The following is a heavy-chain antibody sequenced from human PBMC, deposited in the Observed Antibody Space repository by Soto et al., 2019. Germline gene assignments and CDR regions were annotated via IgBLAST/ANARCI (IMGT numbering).Heavy chain of an antibody. CDR3: ARDLAAFDI. Sequence: ASVKVSCKASGYSLTTYAIHWVRQAPGQRLEWMGWINAGNGNTKYSQKFRGRVTITRDTSASTAYMELSSLRSEDTAVYYCARDLAAFDIWGQGTMVTVSS. CDR2: INAGNGNT. V-gene: IGHV1-3*01. J-gene: IGHJ3*02. CDR1: GYSLTTYA.